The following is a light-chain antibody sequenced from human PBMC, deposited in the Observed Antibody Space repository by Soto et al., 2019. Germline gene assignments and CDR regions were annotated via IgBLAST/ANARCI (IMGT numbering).Light chain of an antibody. CDR2: GAS. CDR1: QSVSNN. J-gene: IGKJ1*01. V-gene: IGKV3-15*01. CDR3: QQYNNRPPWT. Sequence: EIVMTQSPATLSVSPGERATLSSRASQSVSNNLAWYQQRPGQAPRLLIYGASTRATGIPARFSGSGSGTEFTLTISSLQSEDFAVYYCQQYNNRPPWTFGQGTKVEVK.